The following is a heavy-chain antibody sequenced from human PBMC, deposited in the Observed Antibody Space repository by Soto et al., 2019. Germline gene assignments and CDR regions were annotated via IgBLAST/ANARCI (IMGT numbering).Heavy chain of an antibody. CDR2: ISSSSSYI. CDR1: GFTFSSYS. J-gene: IGHJ5*02. V-gene: IGHV3-21*01. CDR3: AGLMTTVVSNWFDP. D-gene: IGHD4-17*01. Sequence: GGSLRLSCAASGFTFSSYSMNWVRQAPGKGLEWVSSISSSSSYIYYADSVKGRFTISRDNAKNSLYLQMNSLRAEDTAVYYCAGLMTTVVSNWFDPWGQGTLVTVSS.